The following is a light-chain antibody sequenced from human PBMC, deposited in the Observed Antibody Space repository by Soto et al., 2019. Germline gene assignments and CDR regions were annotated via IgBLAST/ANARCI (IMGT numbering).Light chain of an antibody. CDR2: GAS. CDR3: QYYDSLPIT. CDR1: QSVSSSY. J-gene: IGKJ5*01. V-gene: IGKV3-20*01. Sequence: EIVLTQSPGTLYLSPGERATLSCRASQSVSSSYLAWYQQKPGQPPRLLIYGASSRATGIPDRFSGSGSGTDSTLTISRLEPEDFAVFYCQYYDSLPITFGHGTRLETK.